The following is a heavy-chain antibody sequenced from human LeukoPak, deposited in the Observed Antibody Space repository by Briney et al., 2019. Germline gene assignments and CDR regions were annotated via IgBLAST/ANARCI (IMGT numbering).Heavy chain of an antibody. V-gene: IGHV3-48*02. J-gene: IGHJ4*02. Sequence: PGGSLRLSCAASGFAFSDYSMXWVXXAPGKXLEWVSYISSSSSTIYYADSVKGRFTISRDNAKNSLYLQMNSLRDEDTAVYYCARDRGHFDYWGQGTLVTVSS. CDR1: GFAFSDYS. CDR3: ARDRGHFDY. CDR2: ISSSSSTI.